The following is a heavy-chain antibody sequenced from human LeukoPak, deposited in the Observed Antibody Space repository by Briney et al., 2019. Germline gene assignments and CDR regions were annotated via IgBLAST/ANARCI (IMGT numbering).Heavy chain of an antibody. J-gene: IGHJ4*02. V-gene: IGHV4-59*01. CDR2: IYYSGST. CDR3: AKASEGSGSYGLSY. CDR1: GGSISSYY. Sequence: PSETLSLTCTVSGGSISSYYWSWIRQPPGKGLEWIGYIYYSGSTNYNPSLKSRVTISVDTSKNQFSLKLSSVTAADTAVYYCAKASEGSGSYGLSYWGQGTLVTVSS. D-gene: IGHD3-10*01.